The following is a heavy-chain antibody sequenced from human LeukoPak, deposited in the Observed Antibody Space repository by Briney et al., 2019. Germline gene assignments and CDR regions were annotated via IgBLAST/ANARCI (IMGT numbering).Heavy chain of an antibody. Sequence: PGGSLRLSCAASGFTFSTYSMNWVRQAPGKGLEWVSYISSSSSTIYYADSVRGRFTISRDNARYSLYLQMNSLRAEDTAVYYCAREYYYDSSGPDYWGQGTLVTVSS. CDR2: ISSSSSTI. CDR3: AREYYYDSSGPDY. D-gene: IGHD3-22*01. J-gene: IGHJ4*02. V-gene: IGHV3-48*04. CDR1: GFTFSTYS.